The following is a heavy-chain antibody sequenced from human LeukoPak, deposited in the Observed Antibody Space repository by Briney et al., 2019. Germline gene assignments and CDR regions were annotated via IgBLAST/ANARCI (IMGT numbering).Heavy chain of an antibody. J-gene: IGHJ3*02. Sequence: SETLSLTCTVSGGSISIYYCSWIWDPPGKGLEWSGDIYYSGGTNYNTSLSSRVTISADTSKNQFALKLSSVTAADTAVYYCARDRHDYGDYVDAFDIWGQGTMVTVSS. D-gene: IGHD4-17*01. CDR1: GGSISIYY. V-gene: IGHV4-59*13. CDR2: IYYSGGT. CDR3: ARDRHDYGDYVDAFDI.